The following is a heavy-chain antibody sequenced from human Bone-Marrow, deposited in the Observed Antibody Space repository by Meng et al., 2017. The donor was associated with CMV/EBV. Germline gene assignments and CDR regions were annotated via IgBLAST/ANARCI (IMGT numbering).Heavy chain of an antibody. CDR1: GGSISSNGHY. CDR2: IHYSGST. Sequence: SETLSLTCTVSGGSISSNGHYWAWIRQPPGKGLEWIGSIHYSGSTYHTPSLRSRVTISIDTSKSQFSLKLHSVIAADTAIYYCARDFGGGATENWGQGMLVTVYS. D-gene: IGHD3-16*01. J-gene: IGHJ4*02. CDR3: ARDFGGGATEN. V-gene: IGHV4-39*07.